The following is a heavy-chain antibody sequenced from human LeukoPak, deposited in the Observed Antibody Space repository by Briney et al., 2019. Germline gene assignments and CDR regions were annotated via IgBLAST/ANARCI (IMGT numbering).Heavy chain of an antibody. CDR3: ARQEGNYDFWSGYPHDAFDI. V-gene: IGHV4-34*01. CDR1: SGSISRQY. J-gene: IGHJ3*02. D-gene: IGHD3-3*01. Sequence: SETLSLTCTVSSGSISRQYWSWIRRPPGKGLEWIGEINHSGSTNYNPSLKSRVTISVDTSKNQFSLKLSSVTAADTAVYYCARQEGNYDFWSGYPHDAFDIWGQGTMVTVSS. CDR2: INHSGST.